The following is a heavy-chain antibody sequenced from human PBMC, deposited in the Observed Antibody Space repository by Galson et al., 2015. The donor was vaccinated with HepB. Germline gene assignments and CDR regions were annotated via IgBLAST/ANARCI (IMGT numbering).Heavy chain of an antibody. CDR3: TKSVALARGMDV. J-gene: IGHJ6*02. CDR1: GDSVSNNNAA. D-gene: IGHD6-19*01. V-gene: IGHV6-1*01. Sequence: CAISGDSVSNNNAAWNWIRLSPSRGLEWLGRTYYRSKWAYDYAASVKSRIIIDPDTSKNQFTLQLVSVTPEDTAVYYCTKSVALARGMDVWGQGTTVTVSS. CDR2: TYYRSKWAY.